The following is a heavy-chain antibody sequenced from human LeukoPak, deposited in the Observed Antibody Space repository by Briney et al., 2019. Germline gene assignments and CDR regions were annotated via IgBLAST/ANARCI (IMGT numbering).Heavy chain of an antibody. J-gene: IGHJ4*02. Sequence: PGGSLRLSCAASGFTFSSHAMSWVRQAPGKGLEWVSAITSGSGSNVYYTDSLKGRFTISRDNSKNTLYLQMNSLRAEDTAVYYCARHGSWSFGYRGQGTLVTVSA. D-gene: IGHD6-13*01. CDR2: ITSGSGSNV. CDR1: GFTFSSHA. V-gene: IGHV3-23*01. CDR3: ARHGSWSFGY.